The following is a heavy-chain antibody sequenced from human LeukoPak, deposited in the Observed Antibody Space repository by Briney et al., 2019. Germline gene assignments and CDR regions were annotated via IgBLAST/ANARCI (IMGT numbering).Heavy chain of an antibody. D-gene: IGHD3-3*01. V-gene: IGHV1-24*01. CDR3: ATRSGDFWSGYEN. J-gene: IGHJ4*02. CDR1: GNSLTDLN. CDR2: FDPEQAKT. Sequence: ASVKLSCKVSGNSLTDLNIQWARQAPGKGLECMGGFDPEQAKTVYAENFQGRVIMTEDPSTDTAYMELSSLRSEDTAIYYCATRSGDFWSGYENWGQGTLVIVSS.